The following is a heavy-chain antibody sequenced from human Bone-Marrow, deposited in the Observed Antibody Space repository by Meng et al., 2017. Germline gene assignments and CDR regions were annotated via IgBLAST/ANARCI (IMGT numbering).Heavy chain of an antibody. CDR2: INQSGST. V-gene: IGHV4-34*01. CDR1: GGSFSDYY. Sequence: SETLSLTCAVYGGSFSDYYLTWIRQPPGKGLEWIGEINQSGSTNYNPSLKSRVIISVDTSKSQFSLRLNSVTAADTAVYYCASAPPLYYDIEGVAFDIWGQGTMVTVSS. J-gene: IGHJ3*02. CDR3: ASAPPLYYDIEGVAFDI. D-gene: IGHD3-9*01.